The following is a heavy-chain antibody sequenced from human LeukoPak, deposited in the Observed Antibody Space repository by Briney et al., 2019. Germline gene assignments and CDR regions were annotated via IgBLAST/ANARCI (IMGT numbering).Heavy chain of an antibody. J-gene: IGHJ5*02. V-gene: IGHV3-23*01. CDR2: ISGSGDST. CDR1: RFTFSSYA. Sequence: PGGSLRLSCAASRFTFSSYAMSWVRQAPGKGLEWVSSISGSGDSTYYADSVKGRFTISRDNSKNTLYLQMNSLRAEDTAIYFCAEDHRGSGIYSWFDPWGQGTLVTVSS. CDR3: AEDHRGSGIYSWFDP. D-gene: IGHD3-10*01.